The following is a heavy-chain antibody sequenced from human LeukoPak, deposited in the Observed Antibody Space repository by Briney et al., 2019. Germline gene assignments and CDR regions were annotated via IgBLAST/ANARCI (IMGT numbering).Heavy chain of an antibody. CDR2: IYYSGST. CDR3: ARGVEMATINNWFDP. J-gene: IGHJ5*02. D-gene: IGHD5-24*01. CDR1: GGSISSGDYY. V-gene: IGHV4-30-4*08. Sequence: SETLSLTCTVSGGSISSGDYYWSWIRQPPGKGLEWIGYIYYSGSTYYNPSLKSRVTISVDTSKNQFSLKLSSVTAADTAVYYCARGVEMATINNWFDPWGQGTLVTVSS.